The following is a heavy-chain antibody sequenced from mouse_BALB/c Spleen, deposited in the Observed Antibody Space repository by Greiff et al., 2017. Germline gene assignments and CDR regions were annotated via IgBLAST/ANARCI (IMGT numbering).Heavy chain of an antibody. D-gene: IGHD2-14*01. CDR1: GFTFSSFG. CDR2: ISSGSSTI. Sequence: DVKLVESGGGLVQPGGSRKLSCAASGFTFSSFGMHWVRQAPEKGLEWVAYISSGSSTIYYADTVKGRFTISRDNPKNTLFLQMTSLRSEDTAMYYCARSYRFYAMDYWGQGTSVTVSS. CDR3: ARSYRFYAMDY. V-gene: IGHV5-17*02. J-gene: IGHJ4*01.